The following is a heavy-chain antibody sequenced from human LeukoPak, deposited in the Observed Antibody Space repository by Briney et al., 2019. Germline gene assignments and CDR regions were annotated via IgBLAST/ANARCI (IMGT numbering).Heavy chain of an antibody. CDR3: ARGTGEGYTYGRYYFDY. J-gene: IGHJ4*02. CDR2: INPNSGVT. Sequence: ASVKVSCKASGGTFSNYVISWVRQAPGQGLEWMGWINPNSGVTDYAQNFQGRVTMTRDTSISTAYVELSRLRSDDTVLYYGARGTGEGYTYGRYYFDYWGQGTLVTVSS. CDR1: GGTFSNYV. V-gene: IGHV1-2*02. D-gene: IGHD5-18*01.